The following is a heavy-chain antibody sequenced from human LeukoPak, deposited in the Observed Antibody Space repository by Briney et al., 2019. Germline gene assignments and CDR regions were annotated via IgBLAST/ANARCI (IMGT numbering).Heavy chain of an antibody. CDR1: GYTFTDHD. CDR2: INPNSGGT. D-gene: IGHD3-22*01. J-gene: IGHJ4*02. Sequence: ASVKVSCKASGYTFTDHDINWVRQAPGQGLEWMGWINPNSGGTNYAQKFQGGVTMTRDTSISTAYMELSRLRSDDTAVYYCARLFRGYYDSSGYFSYWGQGTLVTVSS. V-gene: IGHV1-2*02. CDR3: ARLFRGYYDSSGYFSY.